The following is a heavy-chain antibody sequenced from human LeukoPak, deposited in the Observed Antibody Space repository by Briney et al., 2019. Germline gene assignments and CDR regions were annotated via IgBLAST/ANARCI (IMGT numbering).Heavy chain of an antibody. CDR1: GGSISSSSYY. D-gene: IGHD3-16*01. CDR3: AILGGSYYYYMDV. Sequence: SETLSLTCTVSGGSISSSSYYWGWIRQPPGKGLEWIGSIYYSGSTYYNPSLKSRVTISVGTSKNQFSLKLSSVTAADTAVYYCAILGGSYYYYMDVWGKGTTVTVSS. V-gene: IGHV4-39*07. CDR2: IYYSGST. J-gene: IGHJ6*03.